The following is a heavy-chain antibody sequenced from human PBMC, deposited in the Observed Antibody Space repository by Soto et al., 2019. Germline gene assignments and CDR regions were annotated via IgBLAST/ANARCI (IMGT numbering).Heavy chain of an antibody. Sequence: GGSLRLSCAASGFTFSTYWMSWVRRAPGKGLEWVAHIKQDGSDMYYVDSVKGRFTISRDNAKNTLYLQMNSLRAEDTAVYFCVRDDPGLGMDYWGLGTLVTVSS. J-gene: IGHJ4*02. CDR3: VRDDPGLGMDY. CDR1: GFTFSTYW. CDR2: IKQDGSDM. V-gene: IGHV3-7*01. D-gene: IGHD1-26*01.